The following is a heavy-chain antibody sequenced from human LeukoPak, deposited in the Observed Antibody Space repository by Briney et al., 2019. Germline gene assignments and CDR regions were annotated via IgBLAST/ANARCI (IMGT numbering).Heavy chain of an antibody. CDR2: ISYSGST. CDR3: AREDVGLEYCGGDCYSGVDY. Sequence: SETLSLTCTVSGGSFTPYYWSWIRQPPGKGLEWIGHISYSGSTNYNPSLKSRVTISVDTSKNQFSLKLSSVTAADTAVYYCAREDVGLEYCGGDCYSGVDYWGQGTLVTVSS. CDR1: GGSFTPYY. V-gene: IGHV4-59*12. J-gene: IGHJ4*02. D-gene: IGHD2-21*02.